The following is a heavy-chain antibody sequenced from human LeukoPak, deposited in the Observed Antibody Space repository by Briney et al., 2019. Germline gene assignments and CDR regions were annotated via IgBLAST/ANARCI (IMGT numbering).Heavy chain of an antibody. CDR3: ARGGDFSGDY. Sequence: GGSLRLSCAASGFTFSTYWMSWVRQAPGKGLEWVANIHQDGNEKYYVDSVKGRFTISRDNAKNSLYLQMNSLRVEDTAVYYCARGGDFSGDYWGQGTLVTVSS. V-gene: IGHV3-7*04. CDR1: GFTFSTYW. CDR2: IHQDGNEK. J-gene: IGHJ4*02.